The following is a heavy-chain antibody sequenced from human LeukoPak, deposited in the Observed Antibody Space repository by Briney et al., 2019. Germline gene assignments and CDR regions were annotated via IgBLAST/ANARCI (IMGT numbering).Heavy chain of an antibody. CDR1: GGSFRGYY. D-gene: IGHD1-26*01. Sequence: PSETLSLTCVVHGGSFRGYYWSWIRQPPGKGLEWIGEINHDGQPNYDPPLKSRVTISVDTSKNQFFLKLSSVTAADTAVYYCARRSLYRGHHWGQGTLVTVSS. CDR2: INHDGQP. V-gene: IGHV4-34*01. J-gene: IGHJ1*01. CDR3: ARRSLYRGHH.